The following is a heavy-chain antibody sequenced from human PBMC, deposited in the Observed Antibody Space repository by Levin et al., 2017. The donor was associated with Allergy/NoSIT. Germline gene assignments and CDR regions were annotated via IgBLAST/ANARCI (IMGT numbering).Heavy chain of an antibody. V-gene: IGHV3-30*03. CDR3: ASRTGDFDY. D-gene: IGHD7-27*01. J-gene: IGHJ4*02. CDR1: GFTFSSYG. Sequence: GESLKISCAASGFTFSSYGMHWVRQAPGKGLEWVAVISYDGSNKYYADSVKGRFTISRDNSKNTLYLQMNSLRAEDTAVYYCASRTGDFDYWGQGTLVTVSS. CDR2: ISYDGSNK.